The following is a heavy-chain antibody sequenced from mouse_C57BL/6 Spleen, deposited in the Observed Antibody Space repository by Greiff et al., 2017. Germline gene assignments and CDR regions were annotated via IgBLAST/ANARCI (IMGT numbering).Heavy chain of an antibody. V-gene: IGHV1-82*01. Sequence: QVQLKESGPELVKPGASVKISCKASGYAFSSSWMNWVKQRPGQGLEWIGRIYPGDGDTNYTGKFKGKATLTADKTSSTAYMQLSSLTSEDSAVYCCARGAYWGSFFDYWGQGTTLTVSS. CDR3: ARGAYWGSFFDY. J-gene: IGHJ2*01. CDR2: IYPGDGDT. D-gene: IGHD4-1*01. CDR1: GYAFSSSW.